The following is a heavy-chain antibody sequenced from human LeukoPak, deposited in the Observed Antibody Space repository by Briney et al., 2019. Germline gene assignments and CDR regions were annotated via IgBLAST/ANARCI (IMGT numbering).Heavy chain of an antibody. CDR1: GFTFSNYA. J-gene: IGHJ6*02. D-gene: IGHD3-10*01. CDR3: AKVSGRIQIWPQPFGDGMDV. Sequence: GGSLRLSCAASGFTFSNYAMSWVRQAPGKGLEWVSDIGGSGGSTYYADSVKGRFTISRDNSKNMLYLQMNSLRAEDTAVYYCAKVSGRIQIWPQPFGDGMDVWGQGTTVTVSS. CDR2: IGGSGGST. V-gene: IGHV3-23*01.